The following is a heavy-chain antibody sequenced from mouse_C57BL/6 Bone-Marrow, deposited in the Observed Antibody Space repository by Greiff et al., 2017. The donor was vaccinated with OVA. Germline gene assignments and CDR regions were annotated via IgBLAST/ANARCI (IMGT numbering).Heavy chain of an antibody. D-gene: IGHD1-1*01. CDR3: ARSGGSSLRFDV. V-gene: IGHV14-3*01. CDR2: IDPANGNT. Sequence: FQLQQSVAELVRPGASVKLSCTASVFNIKNTYMHLVKQRPEQGLEWLGRIDPANGNTKSAPKFQGKATITADTSSNTAYLQLSSLTSEDTAIYYCARSGGSSLRFDVWGTGTTVTVSS. CDR1: VFNIKNTY. J-gene: IGHJ1*03.